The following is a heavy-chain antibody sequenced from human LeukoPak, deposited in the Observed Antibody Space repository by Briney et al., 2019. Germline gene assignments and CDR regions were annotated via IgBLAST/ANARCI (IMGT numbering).Heavy chain of an antibody. V-gene: IGHV1-2*02. D-gene: IGHD5-18*01. CDR1: GYTFTGYY. CDR2: INPHSGGT. Sequence: GSVKVSCKASGYTFTGYYIRWVRQAPGQGLEWMGWINPHSGGTNQGGVTMTRDTSISTAYLELSRLRSDDTAVYYCARDRETAMVNYFAYWGQGTLVTVSS. CDR3: ARDRETAMVNYFAY. J-gene: IGHJ4*02.